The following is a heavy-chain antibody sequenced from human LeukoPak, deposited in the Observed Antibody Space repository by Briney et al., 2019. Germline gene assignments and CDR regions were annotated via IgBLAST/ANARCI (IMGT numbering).Heavy chain of an antibody. J-gene: IGHJ4*02. CDR3: ARGAVGIAVAGTDFDY. CDR2: IYTSGST. D-gene: IGHD6-19*01. Sequence: SSETLSLTCTVSGGSISSYYWSWIRQPAGKGLEWIGRIYTSGSTNYNPSLKSRVTISVDKSKNQFSLKLSPVTAADTAVYYCARGAVGIAVAGTDFDYWGQGTLVTVSS. V-gene: IGHV4-4*07. CDR1: GGSISSYY.